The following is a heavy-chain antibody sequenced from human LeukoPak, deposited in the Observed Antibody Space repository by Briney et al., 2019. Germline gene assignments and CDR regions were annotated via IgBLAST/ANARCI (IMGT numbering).Heavy chain of an antibody. V-gene: IGHV4-38-2*02. CDR2: IYHSGST. CDR3: ARSAGYSSSWNNYYYYYMDV. J-gene: IGHJ6*03. CDR1: GYSISSGYY. Sequence: SETLSLTCTVSGYSISSGYYWGWIRQPSGKGLEWIGSIYHSGSTYYNPSLKSRVTISVDTSKNQFSLKLSSVTAADTAVYYCARSAGYSSSWNNYYYYYMDVWGKGTTVTVSS. D-gene: IGHD6-13*01.